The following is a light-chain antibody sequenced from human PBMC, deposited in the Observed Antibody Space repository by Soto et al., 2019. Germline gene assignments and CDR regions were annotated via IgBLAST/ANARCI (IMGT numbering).Light chain of an antibody. Sequence: QSVLTQPASVSGSPGQSITISCTGTSSDVGNYNFVSWYQQHPGKAPKLMISEGGKRPSGVSDRFSGSKSGNTASLTISGLQAEDEADYYCCSYAGISPYVFVPGTKVTVL. V-gene: IGLV2-23*01. CDR2: EGG. J-gene: IGLJ1*01. CDR3: CSYAGISPYV. CDR1: SSDVGNYNF.